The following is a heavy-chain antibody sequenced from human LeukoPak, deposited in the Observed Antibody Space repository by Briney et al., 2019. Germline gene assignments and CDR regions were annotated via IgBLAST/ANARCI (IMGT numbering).Heavy chain of an antibody. CDR2: ISSSSSYI. CDR3: ARDLPSSSGMT. V-gene: IGHV3-21*01. D-gene: IGHD6-6*01. J-gene: IGHJ5*02. CDR1: GFTFSSYS. Sequence: GGSLRLYCAASGFTFSSYSMNWVRQAPGKGLEWVSSISSSSSYIYYADSVKGRFTISRDNAKNSLYLQMNSLRAEDTAVYYCARDLPSSSGMTWGQGTLVTVSS.